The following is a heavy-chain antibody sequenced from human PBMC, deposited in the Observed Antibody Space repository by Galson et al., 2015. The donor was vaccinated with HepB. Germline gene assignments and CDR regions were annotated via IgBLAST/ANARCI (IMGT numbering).Heavy chain of an antibody. D-gene: IGHD6-13*01. Sequence: SLRLSCAASGLTSRNSAMGWVRQAPGKGLEWVSDISGSGDFTDYADSVKGRFTISRDNSKNTLYLEMNSLRAGDTAIYYCAKGNSTSWFDAWGQGTLVTVSS. V-gene: IGHV3-23*01. CDR2: ISGSGDFT. CDR1: GLTSRNSA. CDR3: AKGNSTSWFDA. J-gene: IGHJ5*02.